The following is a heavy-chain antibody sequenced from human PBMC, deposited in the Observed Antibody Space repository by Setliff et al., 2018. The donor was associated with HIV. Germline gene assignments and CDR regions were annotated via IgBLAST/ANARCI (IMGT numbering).Heavy chain of an antibody. V-gene: IGHV4-39*01. CDR1: GDSISRRIYY. D-gene: IGHD3-22*01. CDR3: ASRIYYYDTYRVLREEGFDP. Sequence: PSETLSLTCTVSGDSISRRIYYWGWIRQPPGKGLEWIGNFYYSGSSHYNPSLKSRVTISVDTSKNQFSLKLISVSAADTAVYYCASRIYYYDTYRVLREEGFDPWGQGTLVTVSS. J-gene: IGHJ5*02. CDR2: FYYSGSS.